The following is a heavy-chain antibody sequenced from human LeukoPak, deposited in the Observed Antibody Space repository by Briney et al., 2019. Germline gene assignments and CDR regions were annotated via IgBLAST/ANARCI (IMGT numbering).Heavy chain of an antibody. CDR2: INSDRSTT. D-gene: IGHD3-3*01. Sequence: PGGSLRLSCAASGFTFSNFWMHWVRQAPGKGLVWVSRINSDRSTTTYADSVKGRFTISRDSAKNTLYLQMNSLRVEDTAVYYCARGYNDFWSGYIDYWGQGTLVTVSS. J-gene: IGHJ4*02. V-gene: IGHV3-74*01. CDR3: ARGYNDFWSGYIDY. CDR1: GFTFSNFW.